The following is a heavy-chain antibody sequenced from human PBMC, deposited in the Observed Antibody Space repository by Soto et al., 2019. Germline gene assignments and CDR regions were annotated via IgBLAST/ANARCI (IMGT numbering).Heavy chain of an antibody. D-gene: IGHD6-19*01. V-gene: IGHV5-10-1*01. CDR3: ARLLIEVAGDYYYYGMDV. Sequence: ESLKISCKGSGYSFTSYWISWVRQMPGKGLEWMGRIDPSDSYTNYSPSFQGHVTISADKSISTAYLQWSSLKASDTAMYYCARLLIEVAGDYYYYGMDVWGQGTTVTGSS. J-gene: IGHJ6*02. CDR2: IDPSDSYT. CDR1: GYSFTSYW.